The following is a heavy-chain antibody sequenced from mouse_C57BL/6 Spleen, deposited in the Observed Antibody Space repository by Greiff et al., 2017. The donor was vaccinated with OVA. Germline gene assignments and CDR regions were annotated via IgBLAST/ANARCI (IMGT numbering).Heavy chain of an antibody. Sequence: EVMLVESGEGLVKPGGSLKLSCAASGFTFSSYAMSWVRQTPEKRLEWVAYISSGGDYIYYADTVKGRFTISRDNARNTLYLQMSSLKSEDTAMYYCTREAYYSNGIDYWGQGTTLTVSS. V-gene: IGHV5-9-1*02. CDR2: ISSGGDYI. J-gene: IGHJ2*01. CDR3: TREAYYSNGIDY. CDR1: GFTFSSYA. D-gene: IGHD2-5*01.